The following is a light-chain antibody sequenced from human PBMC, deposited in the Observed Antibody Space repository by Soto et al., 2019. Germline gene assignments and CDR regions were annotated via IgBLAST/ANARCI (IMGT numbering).Light chain of an antibody. CDR2: ENN. CDR3: QSYDSSLSTYL. CDR1: SSNIGAGYE. V-gene: IGLV1-40*01. Sequence: QSVLTQPPSVSEAPGQRGTISCTGSSSNIGAGYEAHWYQQVPGTAHKLLIYENNHRPSGVPDRFSGSKSGTSASLAITGLQAEDESDYYCQSYDSSLSTYLYVTRTKLTVL. J-gene: IGLJ1*01.